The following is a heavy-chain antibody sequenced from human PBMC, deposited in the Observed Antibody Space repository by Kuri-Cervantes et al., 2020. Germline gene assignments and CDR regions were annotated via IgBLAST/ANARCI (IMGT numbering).Heavy chain of an antibody. J-gene: IGHJ4*02. CDR3: ARHRTYYYDSLDY. D-gene: IGHD3-22*01. V-gene: IGHV4-39*01. CDR1: GGSISSGGYY. Sequence: SQTLSLTCAVSGGSISSGGYYWGWIRQPPGKGLEWIGSIYNSGSTYDNPSLKSRITISVDTSKNQFSLKLSSVTAADTAVYYCARHRTYYYDSLDYWGQGTLVTVSS. CDR2: IYNSGST.